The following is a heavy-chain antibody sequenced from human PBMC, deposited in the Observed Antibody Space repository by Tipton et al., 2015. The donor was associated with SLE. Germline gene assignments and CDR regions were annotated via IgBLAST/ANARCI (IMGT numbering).Heavy chain of an antibody. CDR3: AKDSPPRALAV. Sequence: SLRLSCAASGFTFSSYAMSWVRQAPGKGLEWVSVIYSGGSSTYYADSVKGRFTISRDNSKNTPYLQMNSLRAEDTAVYYCAKDSPPRALAVWGKGTTVTVSS. CDR1: GFTFSSYA. D-gene: IGHD3-10*01. CDR2: IYSGGSST. V-gene: IGHV3-23*03. J-gene: IGHJ6*04.